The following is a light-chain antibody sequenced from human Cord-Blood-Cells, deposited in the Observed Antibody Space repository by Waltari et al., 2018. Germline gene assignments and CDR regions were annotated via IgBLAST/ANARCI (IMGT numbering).Light chain of an antibody. CDR2: SNN. CDR3: AAWDDSLNGWV. CDR1: SPNIGSNT. Sequence: QSVLTQPPSASGTPGQRVTISCSGSSPNIGSNTVIWYQQLPGTAPKLLIYSNNQRPSGVPDRFSGSKSGTSASLAISGLQSEDEADYYCAAWDDSLNGWVFGGGTKLTVL. V-gene: IGLV1-44*01. J-gene: IGLJ3*02.